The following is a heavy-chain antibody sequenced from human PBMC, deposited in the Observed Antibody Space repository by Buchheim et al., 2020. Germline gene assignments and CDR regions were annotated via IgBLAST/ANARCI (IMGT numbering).Heavy chain of an antibody. D-gene: IGHD2-8*01. J-gene: IGHJ4*02. CDR2: ISGSGGDI. CDR1: GFSFSNYA. V-gene: IGHV3-23*01. Sequence: EVQLLESGGGLVQPGGSLRLSCAASGFSFSNYAMSWVRQAPGKGLEWVSAISGSGGDIYYADSVKGRFTISRDKSKSTLYLQMDSLRAEDTAVYYCAKDNQGYCTNGICYTRRTHFDYWGQGTL. CDR3: AKDNQGYCTNGICYTRRTHFDY.